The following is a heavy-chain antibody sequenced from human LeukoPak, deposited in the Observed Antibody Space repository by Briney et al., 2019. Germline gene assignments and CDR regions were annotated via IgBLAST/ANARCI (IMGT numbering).Heavy chain of an antibody. CDR3: ARVGETVTTLHGLLDNWFDP. D-gene: IGHD4-17*01. Sequence: SETLSLTCTVSGGSISSYYWSWIRQPAGKGLEWIGRMYTSGSTNYNPSLKSRVTMSVDTSKNQFSLKLSSVTAADTAVYYCARVGETVTTLHGLLDNWFDPWGQGTLVTVSS. J-gene: IGHJ5*02. V-gene: IGHV4-4*07. CDR2: MYTSGST. CDR1: GGSISSYY.